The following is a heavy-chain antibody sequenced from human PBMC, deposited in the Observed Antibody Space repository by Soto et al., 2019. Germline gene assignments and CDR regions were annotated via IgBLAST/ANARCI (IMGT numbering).Heavy chain of an antibody. Sequence: SVKVSCKASGGTFSSYAISWVRQAPGQGLEWMGGIIPIFGTANYAQKFQGRVTITADKSTSTAYMELSSLRSEDTAVYYCARGRKGIAARPYYYYRMDVWGQGTTVTVSS. J-gene: IGHJ6*02. CDR3: ARGRKGIAARPYYYYRMDV. CDR2: IIPIFGTA. D-gene: IGHD6-6*01. CDR1: GGTFSSYA. V-gene: IGHV1-69*06.